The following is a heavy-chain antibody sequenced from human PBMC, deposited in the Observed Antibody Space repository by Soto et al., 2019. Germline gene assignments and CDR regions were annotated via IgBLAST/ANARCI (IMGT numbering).Heavy chain of an antibody. D-gene: IGHD2-21*01. CDR2: IAPGNGNT. CDR1: GYTFTDYA. J-gene: IGHJ4*02. V-gene: IGHV1-3*01. Sequence: ASVKVSCKASGYTFTDYAIHWVRQAPGQRLEWMGWIAPGNGNTKYSQNFQGRVTITRDTSATTAYMELSSLRSEDTAVYNCAKGSRMWTPDYWGQGTLVTVSS. CDR3: AKGSRMWTPDY.